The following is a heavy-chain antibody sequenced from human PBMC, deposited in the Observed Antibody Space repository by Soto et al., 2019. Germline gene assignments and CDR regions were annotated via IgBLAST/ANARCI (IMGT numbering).Heavy chain of an antibody. CDR2: IYHSGST. CDR3: ARGVATIGP. Sequence: PSESLALTCAVYGGCFRGYDWSGIRQPPGKGLEWIGDIYHSGSTNYNPSLKSRVTISVDTSKNQFSLKLTSVTAADTAVYYCARGVATIGPWGQGTLVTVSS. CDR1: GGCFRGYD. J-gene: IGHJ5*02. V-gene: IGHV4-34*01. D-gene: IGHD5-12*01.